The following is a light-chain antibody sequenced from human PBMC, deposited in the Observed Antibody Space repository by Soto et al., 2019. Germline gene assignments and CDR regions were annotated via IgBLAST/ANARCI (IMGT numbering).Light chain of an antibody. CDR1: RSISSY. CDR2: AAS. V-gene: IGKV1-39*01. J-gene: IGKJ1*01. CDR3: QQSYSSPPT. Sequence: DIQMTQSPSSLSASVGDRVIITCRASRSISSYLNWYQQKPGKAPKLLIYAASSLQNEVPSRFSGSGSGTDFTLTISSLQPEDFATYYCQQSYSSPPTFGQGTKVEI.